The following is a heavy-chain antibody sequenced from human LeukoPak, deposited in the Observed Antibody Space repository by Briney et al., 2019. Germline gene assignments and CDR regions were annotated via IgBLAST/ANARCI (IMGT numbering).Heavy chain of an antibody. CDR3: AKGIYDSSGYYLDF. CDR1: GFNFSTYD. V-gene: IGHV3-23*01. Sequence: PGGSLRLSCAASGFNFSTYDLSWVRHTPGKGLEWVSIIGVSGGTKYYAESMKGRFTISRDNSKNTVYLQMNSLRDEDTAVYFCAKGIYDSSGYYLDFWGQGTLVTVSS. J-gene: IGHJ4*02. CDR2: IGVSGGTK. D-gene: IGHD3-22*01.